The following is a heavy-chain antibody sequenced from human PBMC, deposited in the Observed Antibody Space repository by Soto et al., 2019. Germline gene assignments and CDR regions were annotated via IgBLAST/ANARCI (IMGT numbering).Heavy chain of an antibody. CDR3: GRRNYYTDV. Sequence: SETLSLTCTVSGGSISSYHLSWIRQAPGKGLEWIGYIYYSGSTNYNPSLKSRVTISVDTSKNQISLRLSSVTAADTAVYYCGRRNYYTDVWGKGTTVTVSS. J-gene: IGHJ6*03. CDR1: GGSISSYH. V-gene: IGHV4-59*08. CDR2: IYYSGST.